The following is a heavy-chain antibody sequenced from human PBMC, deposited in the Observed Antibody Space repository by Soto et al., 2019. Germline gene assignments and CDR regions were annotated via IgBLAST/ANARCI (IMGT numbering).Heavy chain of an antibody. J-gene: IGHJ6*02. CDR1: EYSFASFW. Sequence: PGQLMKIRSKGSEYSFASFWVRWVSQKPGKGLEWMGIIYPGDSDTRYSPSFQGQVTISADKSISTAYLQWSSLKASDTAMYYCARHRVHDYSNYGSMDVWGQGTTGTLSS. D-gene: IGHD4-4*01. CDR3: ARHRVHDYSNYGSMDV. CDR2: IYPGDSDT. V-gene: IGHV5-51*01.